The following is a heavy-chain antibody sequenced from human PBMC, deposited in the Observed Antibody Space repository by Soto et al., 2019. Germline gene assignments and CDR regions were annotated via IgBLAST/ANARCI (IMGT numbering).Heavy chain of an antibody. CDR3: ARDQGYSGTSLGDY. Sequence: HPGGSLRLSCAASGFSFNDSGMHWVHQAPGKGLEWVASLWYDGSNKYYAGSGKGRFTISRDNSKNTLYLQMKSLRADDTALYYCARDQGYSGTSLGDYWGQGTLVTVSS. V-gene: IGHV3-33*01. J-gene: IGHJ4*02. CDR1: GFSFNDSG. CDR2: LWYDGSNK. D-gene: IGHD1-26*01.